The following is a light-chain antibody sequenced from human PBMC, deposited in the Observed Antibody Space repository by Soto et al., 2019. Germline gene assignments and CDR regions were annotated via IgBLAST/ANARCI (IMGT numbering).Light chain of an antibody. Sequence: QSALTQPPSASGSPGQSVTISCTGTSSDVGKYDYVSWFQHHPGKAPKLIIYEVSKRPSGVPDRFSGSKSGNTASLTISGLQAEDEADYFCSSFAGSYTHVFGSGTKVTVL. CDR2: EVS. CDR3: SSFAGSYTHV. V-gene: IGLV2-8*01. J-gene: IGLJ1*01. CDR1: SSDVGKYDY.